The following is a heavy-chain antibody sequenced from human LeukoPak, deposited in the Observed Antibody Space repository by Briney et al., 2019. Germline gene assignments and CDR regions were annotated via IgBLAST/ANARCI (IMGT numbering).Heavy chain of an antibody. D-gene: IGHD2-2*02. CDR3: ARQGVVPAAINY. CDR2: IYYSGST. V-gene: IGHV4-59*08. CDR1: GGSISSYY. Sequence: SETLSLTCTVSGGSISSYYWSWIRQPPGKGLEWIGYIYYSGSTNYNPSPKSRVTISVDTSKNQFSLKLSSVTAADTAVYYCARQGVVPAAINYWGQGTLVTVSS. J-gene: IGHJ4*02.